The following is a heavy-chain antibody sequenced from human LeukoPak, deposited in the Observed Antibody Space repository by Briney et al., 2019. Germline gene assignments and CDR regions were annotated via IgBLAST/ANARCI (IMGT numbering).Heavy chain of an antibody. V-gene: IGHV4-39*01. CDR1: GGSISSSSYY. D-gene: IGHD3-22*01. CDR3: ARLVADYYDSSGYYYFDY. J-gene: IGHJ4*02. CDR2: IYYSGST. Sequence: SETLSLTCTVSGGSISSSSYYWGWIRQPPGKGLAWIGSIYYSGSTYYNPSLKSRVTISVDTSKNQFSLKLSSVTAADTAVYYCARLVADYYDSSGYYYFDYWGQGTLVTVSS.